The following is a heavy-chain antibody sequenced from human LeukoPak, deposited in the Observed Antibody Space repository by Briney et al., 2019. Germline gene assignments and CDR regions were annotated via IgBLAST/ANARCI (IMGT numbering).Heavy chain of an antibody. CDR3: ARDRDAQGVAFDY. Sequence: GGSLRLSCAASGFTFSNYGMHWVRQAPGKGLEWVAFIRYDGSNEYYADSVKGRFTISGDNSKSTLYLQMNSLRAEDTAVYYCARDRDAQGVAFDYWGQGTLVTVSS. CDR2: IRYDGSNE. CDR1: GFTFSNYG. V-gene: IGHV3-30*02. J-gene: IGHJ4*02. D-gene: IGHD3-10*01.